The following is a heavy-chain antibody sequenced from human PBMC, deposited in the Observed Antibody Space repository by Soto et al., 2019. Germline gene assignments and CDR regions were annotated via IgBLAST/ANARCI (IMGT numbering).Heavy chain of an antibody. CDR3: AKDVLWFGELLDY. Sequence: SGLNFSSYGMHWVRQAPGKVLEWVAVISYDGSNKYYADSVKGRFTISRDNSKNTLYLQMNSLRAEDTAVYYCAKDVLWFGELLDYWGQGTLVTVSS. CDR2: ISYDGSNK. CDR1: GLNFSSYG. V-gene: IGHV3-30*18. J-gene: IGHJ4*02. D-gene: IGHD3-10*01.